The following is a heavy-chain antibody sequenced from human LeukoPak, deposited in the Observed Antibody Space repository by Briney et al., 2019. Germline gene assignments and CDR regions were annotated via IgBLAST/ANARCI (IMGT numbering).Heavy chain of an antibody. Sequence: SETLSLTCTVSGGSISSYYWSWIRPPPGKGLEGIGYIYYSGSTNYNPSLKSRVTISVDTSKNQFSLKLSSVTAADTAVYYCARVDPDSSSTLEVFDYWGQGTLVTVSS. D-gene: IGHD6-6*01. CDR2: IYYSGST. J-gene: IGHJ4*02. CDR1: GGSISSYY. V-gene: IGHV4-59*01. CDR3: ARVDPDSSSTLEVFDY.